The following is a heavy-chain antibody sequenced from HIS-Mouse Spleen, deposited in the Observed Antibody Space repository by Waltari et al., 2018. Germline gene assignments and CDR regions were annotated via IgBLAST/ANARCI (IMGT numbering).Heavy chain of an antibody. CDR1: GGSISSSSYY. CDR3: AREIPYSSSWYDWYFDL. CDR2: IYYSGST. V-gene: IGHV4-39*07. J-gene: IGHJ2*01. D-gene: IGHD6-13*01. Sequence: QLQLQESGPGLVKPSETLSLTCTVSGGSISSSSYYWGWIRQPPGKGLEWIGRIYYSGSTYYNPALKSRVTISLDTSKNQFSLKLSSVTAADTAVYYCAREIPYSSSWYDWYFDLWGRGTLVTVSS.